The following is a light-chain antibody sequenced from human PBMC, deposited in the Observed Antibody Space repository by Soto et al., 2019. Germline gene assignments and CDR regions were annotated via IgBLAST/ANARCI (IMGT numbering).Light chain of an antibody. J-gene: IGKJ4*01. CDR2: GAT. V-gene: IGKV1D-12*01. CDR3: QQTDTFPLA. Sequence: IQMTQSPSSVSASVGDRVTISCRASQDIGSWLAWYQQKPGKAPRLLIFGATTLQTGVPSRFRGGGSGTEFTLTITSLQAEDFASYYCQQTDTFPLAFGGGT. CDR1: QDIGSW.